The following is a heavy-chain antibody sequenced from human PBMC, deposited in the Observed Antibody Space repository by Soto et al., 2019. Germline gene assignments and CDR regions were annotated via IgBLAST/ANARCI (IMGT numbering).Heavy chain of an antibody. CDR3: ARGGGPPGFYEYYFDY. CDR1: GGSFSRYY. V-gene: IGHV4-34*01. Sequence: SETLSLACAVYGGSFSRYYSLWIRQPPGKGLEWIGAINQSGSTNYHPSLKSRVNISVDTSKNQFSLNLSSVTAADTAVYYCARGGGPPGFYEYYFDYWGQGTLVTVSS. D-gene: IGHD3-16*01. J-gene: IGHJ4*02. CDR2: INQSGST.